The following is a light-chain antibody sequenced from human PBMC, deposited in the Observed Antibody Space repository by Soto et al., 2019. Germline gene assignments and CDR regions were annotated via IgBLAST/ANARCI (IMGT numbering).Light chain of an antibody. CDR3: QQYNIWPPMA. Sequence: EIVMTQSPATLSVSPGERATLSCRASQSVSSNLAWYQQKPGQAPRLLIYGASTRATGIPARFSGSGSGTEFTLTISSLQSEDFAVYYCQQYNIWPPMAFGQGTKEEIK. V-gene: IGKV3-15*01. CDR2: GAS. J-gene: IGKJ1*01. CDR1: QSVSSN.